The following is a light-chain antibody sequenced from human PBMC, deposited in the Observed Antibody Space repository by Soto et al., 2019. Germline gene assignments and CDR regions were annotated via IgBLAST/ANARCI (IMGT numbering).Light chain of an antibody. CDR1: SSDVGSYNF. J-gene: IGLJ1*01. Sequence: QSALTQPASVSGSPGQSITISCTGTSSDVGSYNFVSWYQQHPGKAPKVMIYEGSKRPSGVSNRFSGSKSGNTASLTISGLPAEDEADYYCCSYAGSSTWVFGTGTMLTVL. CDR2: EGS. CDR3: CSYAGSSTWV. V-gene: IGLV2-23*01.